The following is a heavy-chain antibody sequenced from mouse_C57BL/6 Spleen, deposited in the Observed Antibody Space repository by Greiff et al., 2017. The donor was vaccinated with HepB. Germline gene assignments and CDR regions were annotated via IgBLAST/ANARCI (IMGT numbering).Heavy chain of an antibody. CDR1: GYTFTSYW. CDR2: IDPSDSYT. Sequence: QVQLQQSGAELVKPGASVKLSCKASGYTFTSYWMQWVKQRPGQGLEWIGEIDPSDSYTNYNQKFKGKATLTVDTSSSTAYMQLSSLTSEDSAVYYCARRGEGNSDYWGQGTTLTVSS. V-gene: IGHV1-50*01. J-gene: IGHJ2*01. CDR3: ARRGEGNSDY.